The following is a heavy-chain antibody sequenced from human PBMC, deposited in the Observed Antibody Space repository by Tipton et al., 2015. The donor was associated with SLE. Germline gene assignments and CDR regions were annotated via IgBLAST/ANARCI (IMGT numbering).Heavy chain of an antibody. CDR2: IYYSGST. CDR1: GGSISSSSYY. V-gene: IGHV4-39*07. J-gene: IGHJ6*03. CDR3: ARGAAAAGKGYYYYYMDV. D-gene: IGHD6-13*01. Sequence: TLSLTCTVSGGSISSSSYYWGWIRQPPGKGLEWIGSIYYSGSTYYNPSLKSRVTISVDTSKNQFSLKLSSVTAADTAVYYCARGAAAAGKGYYYYYMDVWGKGTTVTVSS.